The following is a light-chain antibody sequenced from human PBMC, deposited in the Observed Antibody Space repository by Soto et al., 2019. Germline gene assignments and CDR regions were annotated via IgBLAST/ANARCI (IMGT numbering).Light chain of an antibody. V-gene: IGKV3-11*01. Sequence: EIVFTQSPPTLSLSPGERAPHSCRASQSVSSYLAWYQQKPGQAPRLLIYDASNRATGIPARFSGSGSGTDFTLTISSLEPEDFAVYYCQQRSNWITFGQGTRLEIK. J-gene: IGKJ5*01. CDR1: QSVSSY. CDR3: QQRSNWIT. CDR2: DAS.